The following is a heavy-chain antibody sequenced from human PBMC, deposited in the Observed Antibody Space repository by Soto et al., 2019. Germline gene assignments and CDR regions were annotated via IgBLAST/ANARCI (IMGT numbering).Heavy chain of an antibody. Sequence: QITLKESGPTLVKPTQTLTLTCTFSGFSLSTSGVGVGWIRQPPGKALEWLALIYWDDDKRYSPSLKSRLTIXKXXSKNQVVLTMTNMDPVDTATYYCAHMDTAMAYFDYWGQGTLVTVSS. CDR1: GFSLSTSGVG. CDR3: AHMDTAMAYFDY. V-gene: IGHV2-5*02. J-gene: IGHJ4*02. D-gene: IGHD5-18*01. CDR2: IYWDDDK.